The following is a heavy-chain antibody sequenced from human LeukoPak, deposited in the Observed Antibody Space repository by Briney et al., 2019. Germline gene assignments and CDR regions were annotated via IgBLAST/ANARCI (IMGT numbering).Heavy chain of an antibody. CDR3: ARHSYYYGMDV. J-gene: IGHJ6*02. CDR1: GGSFSGYY. V-gene: IGHV4-34*01. Sequence: SETLSLTCAVYGGSFSGYYWSWIRQPPGKGLEWIGEINHSGSTNYNPSLESRVTISVDTSKNQFSLKLSSVTAADTAVYYCARHSYYYGMDVWGQGTTVTVSS. CDR2: INHSGST.